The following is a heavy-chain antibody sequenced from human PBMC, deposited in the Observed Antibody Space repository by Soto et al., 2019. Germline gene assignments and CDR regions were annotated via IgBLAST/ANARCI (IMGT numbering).Heavy chain of an antibody. J-gene: IGHJ5*02. V-gene: IGHV3-7*05. CDR2: IKEDGSEK. Sequence: GGSLRLSCAASGFAFYTYWMSWVRQAPGKGPEWVASIKEDGSEKYYVDSVKGRFTISRDDAKNSQYLQMNSLRVEDTAVYYCARLVAAQRFDPWGQGTLVTVSS. CDR1: GFAFYTYW. CDR3: ARLVAAQRFDP. D-gene: IGHD2-15*01.